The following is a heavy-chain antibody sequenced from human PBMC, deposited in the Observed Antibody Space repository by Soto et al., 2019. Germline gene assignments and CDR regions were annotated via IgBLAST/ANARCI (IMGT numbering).Heavy chain of an antibody. CDR2: INDSGNI. J-gene: IGHJ6*03. V-gene: IGHV4-34*01. D-gene: IGHD3-10*01. Sequence: WTWIRQTPGQGLEWIGEINDSGNINYNPSLKSRVTILVDTAKKQISLKLSSVTAADTAVYYCARGLILWFGELSRRGGYYYYMDVWGKGTTVTVSS. CDR3: ARGLILWFGELSRRGGYYYYMDV.